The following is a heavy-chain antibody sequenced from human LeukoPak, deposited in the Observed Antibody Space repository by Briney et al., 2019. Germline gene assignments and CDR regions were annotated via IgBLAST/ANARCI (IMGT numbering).Heavy chain of an antibody. V-gene: IGHV3-30-3*01. Sequence: GGSLRLSCAASGFTFSSYAMHWVRQAPGKGLEWVAVISYDGSNKYYADSVKGRFTISRDNSKNTVYLQMNSLRAEDTAVYYCARGLHLNRRGYSYGYVNPSGYWGQGTLVTVSS. CDR1: GFTFSSYA. J-gene: IGHJ4*02. CDR2: ISYDGSNK. CDR3: ARGLHLNRRGYSYGYVNPSGY. D-gene: IGHD5-18*01.